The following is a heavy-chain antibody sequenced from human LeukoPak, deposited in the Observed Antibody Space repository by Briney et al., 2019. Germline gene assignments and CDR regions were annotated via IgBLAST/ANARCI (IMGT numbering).Heavy chain of an antibody. CDR1: GGSISSYY. D-gene: IGHD3-9*01. J-gene: IGHJ6*02. CDR2: IYTSGST. V-gene: IGHV4-4*07. CDR3: ARDPYDILTGYYKTKYYYGMDV. Sequence: SETLSLTCTVSGGSISSYYWSWIRQPAGKGLEWIGRIYTSGSTNYNPSLKSRVTMSVDTSKNQFSLKLSSVTAADTAVYYCARDPYDILTGYYKTKYYYGMDVWGQGTTVTVSS.